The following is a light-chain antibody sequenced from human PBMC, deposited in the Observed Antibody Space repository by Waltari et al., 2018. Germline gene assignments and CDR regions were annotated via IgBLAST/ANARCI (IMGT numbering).Light chain of an antibody. CDR1: QSISSY. J-gene: IGKJ1*01. V-gene: IGKV1-39*01. CDR2: GAS. CDR3: QQSYNIPWT. Sequence: DIQLTQSPLFLSASGGDRVTITCRASQSISSYLNWYQQKPGKAPKLLISGASSLQSGVPSSFIGSGSGTDFTLTISCLQPEDFATYYCQQSYNIPWTFGQGTRVEIK.